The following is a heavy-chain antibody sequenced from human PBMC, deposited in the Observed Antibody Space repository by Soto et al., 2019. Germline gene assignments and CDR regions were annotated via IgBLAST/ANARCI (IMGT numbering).Heavy chain of an antibody. CDR1: GYTFINYD. CDR3: ARGRITDLGTFDY. D-gene: IGHD1-20*01. CDR2: SSPYNGNT. V-gene: IGHV1-18*01. Sequence: ASVKVSCKASGYTFINYDISWLRQAPVQGLEWMGWSSPYNGNTNYAHTFQGRVTMTADTSASSGYMELRSLRSDDTAVYFCARGRITDLGTFDYWG. J-gene: IGHJ4*01.